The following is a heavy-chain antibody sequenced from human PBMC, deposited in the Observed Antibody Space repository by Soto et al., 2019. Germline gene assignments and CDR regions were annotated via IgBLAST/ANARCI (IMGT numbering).Heavy chain of an antibody. V-gene: IGHV3-53*01. Sequence: GGSLRLSCAASGFTFSSYSMNWGRQAPGKGLEWVSVIYSGGSTYYADSVKGRFTISRDNSKNTLYLQMNSLRAEDTAVYYCARDISQQWLDHWGQGTLVTVSS. D-gene: IGHD6-19*01. CDR1: GFTFSSYS. CDR2: IYSGGST. J-gene: IGHJ4*02. CDR3: ARDISQQWLDH.